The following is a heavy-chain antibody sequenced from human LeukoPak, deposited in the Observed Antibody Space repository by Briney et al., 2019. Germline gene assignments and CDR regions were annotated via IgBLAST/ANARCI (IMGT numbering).Heavy chain of an antibody. Sequence: PSETLSLTCTVSGGSINSYYWSWIRQPPGKGLEWIGYIYDSGSTNYNPSLKSRVTISVDTSKNQFSLKLSSVTAADTAVYYCARVGSYYDSKAFDIWGQGTMVTVSS. D-gene: IGHD3-22*01. CDR2: IYDSGST. V-gene: IGHV4-59*01. CDR1: GGSINSYY. CDR3: ARVGSYYDSKAFDI. J-gene: IGHJ3*02.